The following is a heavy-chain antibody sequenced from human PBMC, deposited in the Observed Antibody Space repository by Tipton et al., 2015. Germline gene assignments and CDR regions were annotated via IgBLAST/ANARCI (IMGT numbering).Heavy chain of an antibody. Sequence: SLRLSCAASGFTFSSYWMSWVRQAPGKGLEWVGRIKTKVYGGTIDYAAAVKGRFIISKDESKNTLFLQMDSLKAEDTGVYYCTTDPSPPGSGSNSDFWGQGTLVTVSS. V-gene: IGHV3-15*01. CDR1: GFTFSSYW. CDR3: TTDPSPPGSGSNSDF. J-gene: IGHJ4*02. CDR2: IKTKVYGGTI. D-gene: IGHD6-25*01.